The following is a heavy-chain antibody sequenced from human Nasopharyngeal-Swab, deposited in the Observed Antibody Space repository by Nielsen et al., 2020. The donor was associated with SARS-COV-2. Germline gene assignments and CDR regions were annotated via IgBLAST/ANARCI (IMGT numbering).Heavy chain of an antibody. CDR2: IWNDGGNK. D-gene: IGHD1-7*01. Sequence: GESLKISCATSGFTFTTYGMHWVRQSLGKGLEWVAVIWNDGGNKYYADSVKGRFTISRDNSMNTLYLQMNSLRAEDTAVYYCARAGALSAGTPTSWIDYWGQGTLVTVSS. V-gene: IGHV3-33*01. J-gene: IGHJ4*02. CDR3: ARAGALSAGTPTSWIDY. CDR1: GFTFTTYG.